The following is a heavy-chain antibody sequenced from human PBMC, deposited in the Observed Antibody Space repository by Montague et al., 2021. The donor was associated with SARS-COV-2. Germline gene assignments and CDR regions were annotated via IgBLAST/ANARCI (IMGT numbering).Heavy chain of an antibody. CDR2: IHYSGST. J-gene: IGHJ6*02. V-gene: IGHV4-59*01. D-gene: IGHD5/OR15-5a*01. CDR3: ARVAKLEVFSVYYYGLNV. CDR1: GGSLSSSY. Sequence: SETLSLTCTVSGGSLSSSYWSWIRQPPGKGLEYIGYIHYSGSTNFSPSLNSRVSISLDTSKNQFSLNLRSVTTADTAVYYCARVAKLEVFSVYYYGLNVGAQGPRVSVS.